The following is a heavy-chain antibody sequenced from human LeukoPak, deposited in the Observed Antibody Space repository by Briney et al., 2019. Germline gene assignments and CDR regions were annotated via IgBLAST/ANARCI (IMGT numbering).Heavy chain of an antibody. D-gene: IGHD3-22*01. J-gene: IGHJ4*02. Sequence: SETLSLTCAVYGGSFSGYYWSWIRQPPGKGLEWIGEINHSGSTNYNPSLKSRVTISVDTSKNQFSLKLSSVTAADTAVYYCARETKRYYYDSSGYYEKSTEFDYWGQGTLVTVSS. CDR2: INHSGST. V-gene: IGHV4-34*01. CDR3: ARETKRYYYDSSGYYEKSTEFDY. CDR1: GGSFSGYY.